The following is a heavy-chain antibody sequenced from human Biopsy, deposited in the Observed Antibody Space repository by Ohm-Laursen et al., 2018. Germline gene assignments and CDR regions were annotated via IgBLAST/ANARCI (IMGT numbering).Heavy chain of an antibody. J-gene: IGHJ4*02. CDR2: ISASGGDK. Sequence: SLRLSCSASVITFTRYAFSWVRQGTEMGLEWVSGISASGGDKYYADSVKGRLTISRDNSKSTVYLQVSRLRPEDTARYYCAFCGPVCGWGQGTLVTVSS. V-gene: IGHV3-23*01. CDR3: AFCGPVCG. CDR1: VITFTRYA. D-gene: IGHD2-21*01.